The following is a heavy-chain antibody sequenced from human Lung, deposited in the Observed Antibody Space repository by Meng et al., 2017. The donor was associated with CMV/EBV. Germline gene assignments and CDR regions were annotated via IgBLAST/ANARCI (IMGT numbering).Heavy chain of an antibody. CDR2: IYWNDDK. CDR3: AHSIITMIERYYYGMDV. J-gene: IGHJ6*02. V-gene: IGHV2-5*01. CDR1: GFPLSTSGVG. D-gene: IGHD3-22*01. Sequence: SGPTLVXPTQTLTLTCTFSGFPLSTSGVGVGWTRQPPGKALEWLALIYWNDDKRYSPSLKSRLTITKDTSKNQVVLTMTNMDPVDTATNYCAHSIITMIERYYYGMDVWGQGXTVTVSS.